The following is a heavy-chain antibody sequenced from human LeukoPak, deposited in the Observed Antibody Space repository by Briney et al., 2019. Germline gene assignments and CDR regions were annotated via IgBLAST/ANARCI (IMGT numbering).Heavy chain of an antibody. Sequence: PSETLSLTCTVAGGAISSYYWSWIRQPPGKGLEWIGYIYYSGSTNYNPSLKSRVTISVDTSKNQFSLKLSSVTAADTAVYYCARDSPKGAYYYYYYMDVWGKGTTVTVSS. CDR2: IYYSGST. J-gene: IGHJ6*03. D-gene: IGHD3-16*01. V-gene: IGHV4-59*01. CDR3: ARDSPKGAYYYYYYMDV. CDR1: GGAISSYY.